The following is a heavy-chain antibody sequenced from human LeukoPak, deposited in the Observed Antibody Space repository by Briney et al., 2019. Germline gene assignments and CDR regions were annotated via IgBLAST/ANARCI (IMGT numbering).Heavy chain of an antibody. Sequence: TANYAQKFQGRVTITTDDSTSTAYMELSSLRSEDTAVYYCARGVGYSGSYLGSLNWFDPWGQGTLVTVSS. J-gene: IGHJ5*02. CDR2: TA. V-gene: IGHV1-69*05. D-gene: IGHD1-26*01. CDR3: ARGVGYSGSYLGSLNWFDP.